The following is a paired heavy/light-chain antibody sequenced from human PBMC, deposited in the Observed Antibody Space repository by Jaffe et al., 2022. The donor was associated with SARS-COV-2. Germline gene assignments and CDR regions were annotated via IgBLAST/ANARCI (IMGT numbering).Light chain of an antibody. V-gene: IGKV1-39*01. Sequence: DIQMTQSPSSLSASVGDRVTITCRASQSISSYLNWYQQKPGKAPKLLIYAASSLQSGVPSRFSGSGSGTDFTLTISSLQPEDFATYYCQQSYSSKTFGQGTKVEIK. J-gene: IGKJ1*01. CDR2: AAS. CDR3: QQSYSSKT. CDR1: QSISSY.
Heavy chain of an antibody. V-gene: IGHV4-30-4*01. CDR2: IYYSGST. Sequence: QVQLQESGPGLVKPSQTLSLTCTVSGGSISSGDYYWSWIRQPPGKGLEWIGYIYYSGSTYYNPSLKSRVTISVDTSKNQFSLKLSSVTAADTAVYYCAREGLSGAVAGRYGGVFDYWGQGTLVTVSS. D-gene: IGHD6-19*01. J-gene: IGHJ4*02. CDR3: AREGLSGAVAGRYGGVFDY. CDR1: GGSISSGDYY.